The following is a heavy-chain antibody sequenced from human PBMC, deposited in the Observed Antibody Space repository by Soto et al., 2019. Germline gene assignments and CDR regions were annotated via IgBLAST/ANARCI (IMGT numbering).Heavy chain of an antibody. J-gene: IGHJ4*02. CDR2: INSDGSSS. V-gene: IGHV3-74*01. D-gene: IGHD6-19*01. Sequence: GGSLRLSCAASGFTFSSYWMHWVRQAPGKGLVWVSRINSDGSSSTYADSVKGRFTISRDNAKNTLYLQMNSLRAEDTAVYYCVRGEGGWETYWGQGTLVTVSS. CDR3: VRGEGGWETY. CDR1: GFTFSSYW.